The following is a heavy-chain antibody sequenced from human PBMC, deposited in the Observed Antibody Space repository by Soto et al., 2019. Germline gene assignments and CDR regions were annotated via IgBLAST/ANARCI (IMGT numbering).Heavy chain of an antibody. Sequence: SETLSLTCTVSGGSISSGANYWSWVRQGPGKGLEWIGNIYYSGSAYYNPSLKSRLTMSVDTSKNSFSLKLTSVAAADTAVYYCARVLCSSTTYYFPDWFDPWGQGTLVTVSS. J-gene: IGHJ5*02. V-gene: IGHV4-31*03. D-gene: IGHD2-2*01. CDR2: IYYSGSA. CDR3: ARVLCSSTTYYFPDWFDP. CDR1: GGSISSGANY.